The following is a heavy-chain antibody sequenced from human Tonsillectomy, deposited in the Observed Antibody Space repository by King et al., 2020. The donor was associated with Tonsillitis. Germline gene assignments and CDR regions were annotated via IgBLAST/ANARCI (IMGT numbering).Heavy chain of an antibody. J-gene: IGHJ6*02. D-gene: IGHD3-22*01. Sequence: QLVQSGGGVVQPGRSLRLSCAASGFTFSSYAMHWVRQAPGKGLEWVAVISYDGSNKYYADSVKGRFTISRDNSKNTLYVQMNSLRAEDTAVYYCARDLYNCDYYDRTGYGDYDGMDVWGQGTTVTVSS. CDR2: ISYDGSNK. CDR3: ARDLYNCDYYDRTGYGDYDGMDV. V-gene: IGHV3-30*04. CDR1: GFTFSSYA.